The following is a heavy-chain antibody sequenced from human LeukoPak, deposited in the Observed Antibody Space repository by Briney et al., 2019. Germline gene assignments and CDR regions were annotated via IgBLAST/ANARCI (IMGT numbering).Heavy chain of an antibody. D-gene: IGHD5-18*01. V-gene: IGHV4-59*01. Sequence: SETLSLTCTVSGGSISSYYWSWIRQPPGKGLEWIGHIYYSGSTNYNPSLKSRVTISVDTSKNQFSLKLSSVTAADTAVYYCARSKIQLDAFDIWGQGTMVTVSS. CDR3: ARSKIQLDAFDI. J-gene: IGHJ3*02. CDR2: IYYSGST. CDR1: GGSISSYY.